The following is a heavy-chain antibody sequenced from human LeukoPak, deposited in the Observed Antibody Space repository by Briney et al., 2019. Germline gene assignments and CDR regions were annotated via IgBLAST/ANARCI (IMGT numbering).Heavy chain of an antibody. Sequence: GGSLRLSCAASGFTFSDHYMDWVRQAPGKGLEWVGRTRNKANSYTTEYAASVKGRFTISRDDSKNSLYLQMNSLKTEDTAVYYCAREYKVDWFDPWGQGTLVTVSS. D-gene: IGHD1-14*01. CDR3: AREYKVDWFDP. CDR2: TRNKANSYTT. V-gene: IGHV3-72*01. J-gene: IGHJ5*02. CDR1: GFTFSDHY.